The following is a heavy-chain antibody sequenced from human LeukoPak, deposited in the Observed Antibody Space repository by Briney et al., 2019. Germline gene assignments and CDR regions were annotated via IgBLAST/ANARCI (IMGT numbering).Heavy chain of an antibody. CDR3: ARAIGLPDYYGSEYYFDY. V-gene: IGHV1-69*01. Sequence: ASVKVSCKASGGTFISYAISWVRQAPGQGLEWMGGIIPIFGTANYAQKFQGRVTITADESTSTAYMELSSLRSEHTAVYYCARAIGLPDYYGSEYYFDYWGQGTLVTVSS. J-gene: IGHJ4*02. CDR1: GGTFISYA. D-gene: IGHD3-10*01. CDR2: IIPIFGTA.